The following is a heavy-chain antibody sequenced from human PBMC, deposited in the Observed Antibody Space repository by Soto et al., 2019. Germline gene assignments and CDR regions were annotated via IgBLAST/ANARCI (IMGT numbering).Heavy chain of an antibody. CDR1: GYTFTSYG. Sequence: ASVKVSCKPSGYTFTSYGITWVRQAPGQGLEWMGWISAYNGNTNYAQKFQGRVTMTTDTSTSTAYMELRSLGSDDTAVYYCARVSSSSWYSPLYYFDYWGQGTLVTVSS. V-gene: IGHV1-18*01. CDR3: ARVSSSSWYSPLYYFDY. J-gene: IGHJ4*02. CDR2: ISAYNGNT. D-gene: IGHD6-13*01.